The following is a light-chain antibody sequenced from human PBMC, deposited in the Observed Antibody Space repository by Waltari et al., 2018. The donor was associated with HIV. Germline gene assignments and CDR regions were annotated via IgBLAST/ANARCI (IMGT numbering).Light chain of an antibody. V-gene: IGLV2-8*01. CDR2: EVT. CDR3: SSYAGSNNFV. Sequence: HSALTQPPFASGSPGQSVTVSCTGTRRDVAVYNYISWYQHHPGKAPKLMIYEVTKRPSGVPDRFSGSKSGNTASLTVSGLQAEDEADYYCSSYAGSNNFVFGTGTKVTVL. CDR1: RRDVAVYNY. J-gene: IGLJ1*01.